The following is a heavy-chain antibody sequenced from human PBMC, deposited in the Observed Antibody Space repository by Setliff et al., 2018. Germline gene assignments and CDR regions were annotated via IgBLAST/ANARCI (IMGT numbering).Heavy chain of an antibody. CDR1: GYSFSNYA. D-gene: IGHD2-21*01. V-gene: IGHV1-69*13. J-gene: IGHJ4*02. Sequence: SVKVSCKTSGYSFSNYALTWVRQVPGQGLEWMGRIFPKYGTANYAQEFQGKVSITADESTSTGYLELSSLQSEDTAVYYCARDWRHSVMSWANYFDYWGQGTVVTVSS. CDR3: ARDWRHSVMSWANYFDY. CDR2: IFPKYGTA.